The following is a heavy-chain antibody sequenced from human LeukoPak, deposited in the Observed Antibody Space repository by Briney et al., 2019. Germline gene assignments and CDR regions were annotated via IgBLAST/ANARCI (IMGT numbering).Heavy chain of an antibody. CDR3: ARAGYSSGWYHPAPRLHYYYYMDV. J-gene: IGHJ6*03. CDR1: GGTFSSYA. D-gene: IGHD6-19*01. V-gene: IGHV1-69*13. Sequence: SVKVSCKASGGTFSSYAISWVRQAPGQGLEWMGGIIPIFGTANYAQKFQGRVTITADESTSTAYMELSSLRSEDTAVYYCARAGYSSGWYHPAPRLHYYYYMDVWGKGTTVTVSS. CDR2: IIPIFGTA.